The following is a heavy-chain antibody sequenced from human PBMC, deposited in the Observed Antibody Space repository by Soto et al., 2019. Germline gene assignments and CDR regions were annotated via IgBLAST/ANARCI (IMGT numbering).Heavy chain of an antibody. CDR2: IKSKTDGGTT. Sequence: GGSLRLSCAASGFTFSNAWMSWVRQAPGKGLEWVGRIKSKTDGGTTDYAAPVKGRFTISRDDSKNTLYLQMNSLKTEDTAVYYCTTDDPRRVGYYYYYYYMDVWGKGTTVTVSS. J-gene: IGHJ6*03. V-gene: IGHV3-15*01. CDR1: GFTFSNAW. CDR3: TTDDPRRVGYYYYYYYMDV. D-gene: IGHD1-26*01.